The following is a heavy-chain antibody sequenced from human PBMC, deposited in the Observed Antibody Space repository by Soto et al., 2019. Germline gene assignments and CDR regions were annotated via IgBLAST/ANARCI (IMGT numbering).Heavy chain of an antibody. CDR1: GFIFSSYA. J-gene: IGHJ6*02. CDR3: AKEGGSNYYYYGLDV. D-gene: IGHD6-25*01. CDR2: ISDSGGST. Sequence: EVQLLESGGGLVQPGGSLRLSCAASGFIFSSYAMSWVRQAPGKGLEWVSGISDSGGSTYYADSVKGRFTISRDNSKNTLYLQIRSLSADDTALYNWAKEGGSNYYYYGLDVWGQGTTVTVSS. V-gene: IGHV3-23*01.